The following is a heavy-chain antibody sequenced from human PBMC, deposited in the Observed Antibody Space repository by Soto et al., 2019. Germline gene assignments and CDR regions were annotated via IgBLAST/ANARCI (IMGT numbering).Heavy chain of an antibody. Sequence: EVQLLESGGGLVQPGGSLRLSCAASGFTGSSYAMSWVRQAPGKGLEWVSAISGSGGSTYYADSVKGRFTISRDNSKNTLYLQMHSLRAEDTAVYYCVLWPPYYFDYWGQGTLVTVSS. CDR3: VLWPPYYFDY. CDR2: ISGSGGST. CDR1: GFTGSSYA. D-gene: IGHD3-10*01. V-gene: IGHV3-23*01. J-gene: IGHJ4*02.